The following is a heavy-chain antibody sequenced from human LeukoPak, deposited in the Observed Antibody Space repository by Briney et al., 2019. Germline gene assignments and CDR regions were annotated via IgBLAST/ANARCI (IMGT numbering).Heavy chain of an antibody. J-gene: IGHJ3*01. CDR2: IYTSGST. CDR3: ARDWSSGWAV. V-gene: IGHV4-4*07. D-gene: IGHD1-26*01. CDR1: GGSVSSYY. Sequence: SSETLSLTCTVSGGSVSSYYRSWIRQPAGKGLEWIGRIYTSGSTNYNPSLKSRVTMSVDTSKNQFSLKLSSVTAADTAVYYCARDWSSGWAVWGQGTMVTVSS.